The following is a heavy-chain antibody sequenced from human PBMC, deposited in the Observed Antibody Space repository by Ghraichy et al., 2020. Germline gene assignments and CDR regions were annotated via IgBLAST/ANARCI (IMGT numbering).Heavy chain of an antibody. CDR1: GFTFSSYW. CDR2: IKQDGSEK. Sequence: GGSLRLSCAASGFTFSSYWMSWVRQAPGKGLEWVANIKQDGSEKYYVDSVKGRFTISRDNAKNSLYLQMNSLRAEDTAVYYCARGRFYDSYAAGAFDIWGQGTMVTVSS. D-gene: IGHD5-18*01. V-gene: IGHV3-7*01. J-gene: IGHJ3*02. CDR3: ARGRFYDSYAAGAFDI.